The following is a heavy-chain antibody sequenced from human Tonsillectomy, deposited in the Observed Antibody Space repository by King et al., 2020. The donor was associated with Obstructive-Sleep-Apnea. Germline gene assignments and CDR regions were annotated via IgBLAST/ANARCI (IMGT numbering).Heavy chain of an antibody. D-gene: IGHD3-3*01. CDR2: VSYDASTL. CDR3: AKSVYSRDFSYYFDS. V-gene: IGHV3-30*18. Sequence: VQLVESGGGVVQPGRSLRLSCAASGFTFSDFGLHWVRQAPGRGLEWLSLVSYDASTLYYADSVKGRFTISRDNSKNTLYLQMNNLRTEDTAVYFCAKSVYSRDFSYYFDSGGQGALVTVSS. J-gene: IGHJ4*02. CDR1: GFTFSDFG.